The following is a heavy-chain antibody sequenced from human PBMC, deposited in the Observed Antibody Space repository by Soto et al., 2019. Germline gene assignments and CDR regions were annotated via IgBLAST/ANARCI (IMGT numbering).Heavy chain of an antibody. CDR3: ARGSNDYGDYLFDY. Sequence: LSLTCTVSGGSISSGGYYWSWIRQHPGKGLEWIGYIYYSGSTYYNPSLKSRVTISVDTSKNQFSLKLSSVTAADTAVYYCARGSNDYGDYLFDYWGQGTLVTVSS. CDR2: IYYSGST. V-gene: IGHV4-31*03. D-gene: IGHD4-17*01. J-gene: IGHJ4*02. CDR1: GGSISSGGYY.